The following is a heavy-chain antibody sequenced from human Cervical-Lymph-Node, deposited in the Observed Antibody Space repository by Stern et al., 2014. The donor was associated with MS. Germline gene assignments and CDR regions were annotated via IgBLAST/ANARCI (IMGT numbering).Heavy chain of an antibody. D-gene: IGHD6-6*01. CDR2: ISAYNGNT. J-gene: IGHJ6*02. Sequence: QVQLGQSGAEVKKPGASVKVSCKASGYTFTSYGISWVRQAPGQGLEWMGWISAYNGNTTYAQKLQGRVTMTTDTSTSTAYMELRSLRSDDTAVYYCARDQYSSSSWERYYYYYGMDVWGQGTTVTVSS. CDR3: ARDQYSSSSWERYYYYYGMDV. V-gene: IGHV1-18*04. CDR1: GYTFTSYG.